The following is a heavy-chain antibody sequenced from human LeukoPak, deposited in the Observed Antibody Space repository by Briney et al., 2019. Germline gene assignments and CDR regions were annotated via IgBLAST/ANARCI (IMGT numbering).Heavy chain of an antibody. D-gene: IGHD4-23*01. CDR3: AYDYGGNSNFDY. CDR2: INPNSGGT. V-gene: IGHV1-2*02. J-gene: IGHJ4*02. CDR1: GYSFTGQS. Sequence: ASVKVSCKASGYSFTGQSMHWVRQAPGQGLEWMGWINPNSGGTNYAQKFQGRVTMTRDTSISTAYMELSRLRSDDTAVYYCAYDYGGNSNFDYWGQGTLVTVSS.